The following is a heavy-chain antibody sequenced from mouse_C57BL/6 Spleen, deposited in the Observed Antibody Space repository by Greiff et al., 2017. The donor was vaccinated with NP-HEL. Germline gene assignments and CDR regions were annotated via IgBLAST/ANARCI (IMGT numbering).Heavy chain of an antibody. J-gene: IGHJ2*01. CDR1: GYTFTSYW. Sequence: VQLQQSGAELVKPGASVKMSCKASGYTFTSYWITWVKQRPGQGLEWIGDIYPGSGSTNYNEKFKSKATLTVDTSSSTAYMQLSSLTSEDSAVYYCARGGFYSNYEDFDYWGQGTTLTVSS. D-gene: IGHD2-5*01. CDR2: IYPGSGST. CDR3: ARGGFYSNYEDFDY. V-gene: IGHV1-55*01.